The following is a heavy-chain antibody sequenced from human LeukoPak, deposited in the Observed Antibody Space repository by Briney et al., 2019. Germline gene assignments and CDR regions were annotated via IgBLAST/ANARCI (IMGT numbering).Heavy chain of an antibody. CDR1: GFTFSSYS. V-gene: IGHV3-48*01. CDR2: ISSSSSTI. CDR3: ARDDPHYYDSSGQIDY. D-gene: IGHD3-22*01. J-gene: IGHJ4*02. Sequence: GGSLRLSCAASGFTFSSYSMNWVRQAPGKGLEWVSYISSSSSTIYYADSVKGRFTISRDNAKNSLYLQMNSLRAEDTAVYYCARDDPHYYDSSGQIDYWGQGTLVTVSS.